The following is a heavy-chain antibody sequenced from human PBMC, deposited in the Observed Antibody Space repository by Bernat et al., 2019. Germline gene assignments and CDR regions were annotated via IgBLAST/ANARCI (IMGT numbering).Heavy chain of an antibody. CDR3: VKGWNSDY. J-gene: IGHJ4*02. V-gene: IGHV3-64D*06. D-gene: IGHD1/OR15-1a*01. CDR2: INNNGGGT. Sequence: EVQLVASGGGLIQPGGSVRLSCSASGFSFSGYAMHWARQAPGKGLEYVSAINNNGGGTYYADSVKGRFTISRDNSRNTLYLQMSSLRTEDTAVYYCVKGWNSDYFAQGTLVTVSS. CDR1: GFSFSGYA.